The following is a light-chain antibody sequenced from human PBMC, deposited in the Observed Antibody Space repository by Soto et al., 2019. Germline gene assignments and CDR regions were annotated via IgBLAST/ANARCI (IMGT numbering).Light chain of an antibody. J-gene: IGKJ2*01. CDR1: QSVSNNY. CDR3: QQYGSSPPYT. Sequence: EVVLTQSPGTLSLSPGERASLSCRASQSVSNNYLAWYQQKPGQSPKLLIFGSSDRATGIPARFSGSGSGPDFTLTISSLEPEDFAVYYCQQYGSSPPYTFGQGTKLEIK. V-gene: IGKV3-20*01. CDR2: GSS.